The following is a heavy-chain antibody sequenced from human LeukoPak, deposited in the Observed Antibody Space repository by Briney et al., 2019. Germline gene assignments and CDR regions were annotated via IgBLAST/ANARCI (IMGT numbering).Heavy chain of an antibody. Sequence: GGSLRLSCAASGFTFTSYAMSWVRQAPGKGLEWVSTISGTGDSTYYADSVKGRFTISRDNSKNTLYLQMNSLRAEDTAVYYCARYDSSGLASVAFDIWGQGTMVTVSS. CDR2: ISGTGDST. CDR1: GFTFTSYA. V-gene: IGHV3-23*01. D-gene: IGHD3-22*01. J-gene: IGHJ3*02. CDR3: ARYDSSGLASVAFDI.